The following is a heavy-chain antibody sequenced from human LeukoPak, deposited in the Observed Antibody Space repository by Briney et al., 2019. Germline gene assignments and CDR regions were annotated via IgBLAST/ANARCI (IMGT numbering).Heavy chain of an antibody. J-gene: IGHJ4*02. CDR3: ARVVTGEAGAYHFFDY. CDR1: GFTFSSYA. V-gene: IGHV3-11*04. CDR2: ISNTDDTV. Sequence: GGSLRLSCAASGFTFSSYAMSWIRQAPGKGLEWVSHISNTDDTVHYADSVKGRFTISRDNAKNSLFLQMDSLRGEDTAVYYCARVVTGEAGAYHFFDYWGQGALVTVSS. D-gene: IGHD6-13*01.